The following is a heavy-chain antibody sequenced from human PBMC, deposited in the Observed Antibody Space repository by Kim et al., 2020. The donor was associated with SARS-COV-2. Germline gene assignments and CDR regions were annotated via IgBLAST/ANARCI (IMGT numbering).Heavy chain of an antibody. D-gene: IGHD2-15*01. V-gene: IGHV3-11*06. CDR3: ATLGYCSGGSCYSWGEFDY. J-gene: IGHJ4*02. Sequence: GRFTISRDNDKNSLNLQMNSLRAEDTAVYYCATLGYCSGGSCYSWGEFDYWGQGTLVTVSS.